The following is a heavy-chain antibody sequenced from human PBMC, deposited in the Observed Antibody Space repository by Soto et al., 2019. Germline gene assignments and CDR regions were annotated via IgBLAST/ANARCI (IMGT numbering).Heavy chain of an antibody. CDR1: GGSFSGYY. D-gene: IGHD3-10*01. CDR2: MYNSGST. V-gene: IGHV4-59*08. CDR3: ASMGYHYGSGSYPLDY. J-gene: IGHJ4*02. Sequence: TSETLSLTCAVYGGSFSGYYWTWIRQPPGKGLEWIGFMYNSGSTHYNPSLKSRVTISLDTSKNQFSLNLRSVTAADTAVYYCASMGYHYGSGSYPLDYWGQGTLVTVSS.